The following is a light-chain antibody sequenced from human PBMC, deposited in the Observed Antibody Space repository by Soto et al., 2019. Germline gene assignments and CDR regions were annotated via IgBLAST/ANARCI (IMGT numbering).Light chain of an antibody. Sequence: EIVLTQSPGTLSLSPGERATLSCRASQSVSSSYLAWYQQKPGQAPRLLIYGASSRATGIPDRFSGSGSGXXFTLTISRLEPEDFAVYYCQQYGSSSWTFGQGTKV. J-gene: IGKJ1*01. V-gene: IGKV3-20*01. CDR2: GAS. CDR3: QQYGSSSWT. CDR1: QSVSSSY.